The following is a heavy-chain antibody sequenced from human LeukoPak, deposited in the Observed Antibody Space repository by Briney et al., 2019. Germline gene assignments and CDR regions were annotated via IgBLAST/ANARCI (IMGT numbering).Heavy chain of an antibody. CDR3: ARVIASRAFDI. CDR1: GGSISSGGYS. J-gene: IGHJ3*02. V-gene: IGHV4-30-2*01. CDR2: IYHSGST. Sequence: SETLSLTCAVSGGSISSGGYSWSWIRQPPGKGLEWIGYIYHSGSTYYNPSLKSRVTISVDRSKNQFSLKLSSVAAADTAVYYCARVIASRAFDIWGQGTMVTVSS. D-gene: IGHD2-21*01.